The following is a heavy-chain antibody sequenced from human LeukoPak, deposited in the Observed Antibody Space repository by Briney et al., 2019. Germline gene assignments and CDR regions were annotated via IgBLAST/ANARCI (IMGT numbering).Heavy chain of an antibody. Sequence: GGSLRLSCAASGFTFSSYAMHWVRQAPGKGLEWVAVIWYDGSNKYYADSVKGRFTMSRDNAKNTLYLQVNSLRAEDTAVYYCARSSSWITDYDYWGQGTLVTVSS. J-gene: IGHJ4*02. CDR1: GFTFSSYA. V-gene: IGHV3-33*08. CDR2: IWYDGSNK. D-gene: IGHD6-13*01. CDR3: ARSSSWITDYDY.